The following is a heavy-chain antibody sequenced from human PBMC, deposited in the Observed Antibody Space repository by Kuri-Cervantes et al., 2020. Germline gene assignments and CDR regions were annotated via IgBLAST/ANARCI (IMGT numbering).Heavy chain of an antibody. CDR3: ALESGGTNSFDY. CDR1: GASFIGYY. V-gene: IGHV4-34*01. CDR2: FNHGGDT. D-gene: IGHD2-15*01. Sequence: SETLSLTCGVSGASFIGYYWPWIRQPPGKGLEWIGEFNHGGDTLYNASLRSQMTTSVDTSKNQFSLNLSSVTAADRLYYCALESGGTNSFDYWGQGTLVTVSS. J-gene: IGHJ4*02.